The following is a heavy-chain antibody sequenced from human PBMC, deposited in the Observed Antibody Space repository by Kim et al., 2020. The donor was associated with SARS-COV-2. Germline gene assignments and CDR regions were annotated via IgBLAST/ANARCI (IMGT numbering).Heavy chain of an antibody. Sequence: GGSLRLSCAASGFTVSSNYMSWVRQAPGKGLEWVSVIYSGGSTYYADSVKGRFTISRDNSKNTLYLQMNSLRAEDTAVYYCARDLGPYYYDSSGSFAHAFDIWGQGTMVTVSS. V-gene: IGHV3-53*01. CDR3: ARDLGPYYYDSSGSFAHAFDI. J-gene: IGHJ3*02. D-gene: IGHD3-22*01. CDR2: IYSGGST. CDR1: GFTVSSNY.